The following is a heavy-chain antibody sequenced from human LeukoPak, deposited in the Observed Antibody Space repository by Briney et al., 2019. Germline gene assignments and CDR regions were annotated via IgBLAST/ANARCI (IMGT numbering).Heavy chain of an antibody. CDR3: AKAGGGGAITMVRGVKGDYYYMDV. Sequence: GGSLRLSCAASGFTFSSYGMSWVRQAPGKGLEWISAMSGSGGTTYYVDSVKGRFTISRDNSKNTLYLQMNSLRVDDTAVYYWAKAGGGGAITMVRGVKGDYYYMDVWGKGTTVTISS. CDR1: GFTFSSYG. V-gene: IGHV3-23*01. D-gene: IGHD3-10*01. J-gene: IGHJ6*03. CDR2: MSGSGGTT.